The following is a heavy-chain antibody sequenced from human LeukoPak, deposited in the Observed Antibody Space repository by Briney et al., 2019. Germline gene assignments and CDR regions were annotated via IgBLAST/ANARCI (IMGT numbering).Heavy chain of an antibody. J-gene: IGHJ5*02. D-gene: IGHD3-16*02. V-gene: IGHV4-39*01. CDR1: GGSISSSSYY. CDR3: ASRRGIWGSYRPT. CDR2: IYYSGST. Sequence: SETLSLTCTVSGGSISSSSYYWGWIRQPPGKGLEWIGSIYYSGSTYYNPSLKSRVTISVDTSKNQFSLKLSSVTAADTAVYYCASRRGIWGSYRPTWGQGTLVTVSS.